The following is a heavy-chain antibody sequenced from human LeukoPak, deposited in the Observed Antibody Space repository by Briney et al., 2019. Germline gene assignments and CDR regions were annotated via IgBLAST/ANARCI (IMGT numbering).Heavy chain of an antibody. V-gene: IGHV1-2*02. CDR2: INPHSGGT. CDR1: GYTFTGYL. Sequence: ASVKVSCKASGYTFTGYLMRWVRQAPGQGLEWMGWINPHSGGTNYAQKFQGRVTMTRDTSISTAYMELSRLRSDDTAVYYCARDYYYDSSGYIGYWGQGTLVTVSS. CDR3: ARDYYYDSSGYIGY. D-gene: IGHD3-22*01. J-gene: IGHJ4*02.